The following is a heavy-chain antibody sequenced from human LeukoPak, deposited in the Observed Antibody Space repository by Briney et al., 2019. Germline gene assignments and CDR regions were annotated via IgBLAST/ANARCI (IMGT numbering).Heavy chain of an antibody. V-gene: IGHV1-46*01. J-gene: IGHJ4*02. D-gene: IGHD5-18*01. CDR3: ARDSEDTTMGPGY. Sequence: ASVKVSCKTSGYTFTSYYMHWVRQAPGQGLEWMGIINPSGSSTSYAQKFQGRVTMTRDMSTSTVYMELSSLRSEDTAVYYCARDSEDTTMGPGYWGQGTLVTVSS. CDR1: GYTFTSYY. CDR2: INPSGSST.